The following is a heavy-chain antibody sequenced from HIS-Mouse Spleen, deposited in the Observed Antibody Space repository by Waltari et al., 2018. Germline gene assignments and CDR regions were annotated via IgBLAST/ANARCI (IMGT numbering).Heavy chain of an antibody. CDR3: ARGKGSSSWYYFDY. CDR1: GGSFSGSY. CDR2: INHSGST. Sequence: QVQLQQWGAGLLKPSETLSLTCAVYGGSFSGSYWSWIRQPPGKELEWIGEINHSGSTNYNPSLKSRVTISVDTAKNQFSLKLSSVTAADTAVYYCARGKGSSSWYYFDYWGQGTLVTVSS. D-gene: IGHD6-13*01. J-gene: IGHJ4*02. V-gene: IGHV4-34*01.